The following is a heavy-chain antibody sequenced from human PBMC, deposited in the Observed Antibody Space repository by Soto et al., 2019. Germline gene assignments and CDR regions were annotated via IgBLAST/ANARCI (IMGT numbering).Heavy chain of an antibody. CDR3: AREIVTAGGNNYFDP. V-gene: IGHV4-4*02. J-gene: IGHJ5*02. Sequence: PSETLSLTCVVSGGTVASSHCWSFVRQSPGGGLEWIGNVYHTGDTNLNPSLQSRVTISVDKSNNQFSLRLNSLTAADTAVYFCAREIVTAGGNNYFDPWGPGTLVTVSS. CDR1: GGTVASSHC. CDR2: VYHTGDT. D-gene: IGHD2-21*02.